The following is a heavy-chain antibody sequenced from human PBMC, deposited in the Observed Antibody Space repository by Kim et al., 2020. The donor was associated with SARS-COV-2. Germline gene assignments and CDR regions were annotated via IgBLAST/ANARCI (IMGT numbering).Heavy chain of an antibody. CDR1: GYTLTELS. D-gene: IGHD6-19*01. CDR2: FDPEDGET. J-gene: IGHJ4*02. Sequence: ASVKVSCKVSGYTLTELSMHWVRQAPGKGLEWMGGFDPEDGETIYAQKFQGRVTMTEDTSTDTAYMELSSLRSEDTAVYYCATHLPEDWGRDTAVYYCATLICSGWYWGQGTLVTVSS. V-gene: IGHV1-24*01. CDR3: ATHLPEDWGRDTAVYYCATLICSGWY.